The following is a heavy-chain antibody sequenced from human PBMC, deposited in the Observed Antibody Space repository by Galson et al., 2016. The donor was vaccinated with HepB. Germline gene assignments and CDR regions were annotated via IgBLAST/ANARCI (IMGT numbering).Heavy chain of an antibody. CDR3: AKGLYKWRKMIFGVGI. V-gene: IGHV3-30*18. CDR2: TSYDGSNK. CDR1: GFTFTSFG. D-gene: IGHD3-3*01. J-gene: IGHJ4*02. Sequence: SLRLSCAASGFTFTSFGMHWVRQAPGKGLEWVAVTSYDGSNKYYADSVKGRFTISRDNSKNTLYLQMNNLRAEDTAVYYCAKGLYKWRKMIFGVGIWGQGTLVTVSS.